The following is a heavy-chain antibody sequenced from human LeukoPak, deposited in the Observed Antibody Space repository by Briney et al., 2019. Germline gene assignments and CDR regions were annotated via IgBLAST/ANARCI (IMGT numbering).Heavy chain of an antibody. D-gene: IGHD3-10*01. Sequence: GGSLRLSCAASGFTFSSYSMNWVRQAPGKGLEWVTYISSSSSTIYYADSVKGRFTISRDNAKNSLYLQMNSLRAEDTAVYYCARDLLLWFGELRSDYWGQGTLVTVSS. CDR2: ISSSSSTI. V-gene: IGHV3-48*04. CDR3: ARDLLLWFGELRSDY. CDR1: GFTFSSYS. J-gene: IGHJ4*02.